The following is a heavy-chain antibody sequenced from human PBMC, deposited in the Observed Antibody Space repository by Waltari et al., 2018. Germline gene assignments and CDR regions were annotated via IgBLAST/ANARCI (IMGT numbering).Heavy chain of an antibody. D-gene: IGHD3-22*01. CDR2: IKKDGGEE. J-gene: IGHJ3*02. Sequence: EVQLVESGGGLVQPGGSLSIPCAATGFTISDYWRSWVRQAPGKGPEWLANIKKDGGEEYYVDSVRGRFTISRDNAKNSLYLQMDSLRPEDTAVYYCARDQWFGFDIWGQGTMVTVSS. CDR1: GFTISDYW. V-gene: IGHV3-7*01. CDR3: ARDQWFGFDI.